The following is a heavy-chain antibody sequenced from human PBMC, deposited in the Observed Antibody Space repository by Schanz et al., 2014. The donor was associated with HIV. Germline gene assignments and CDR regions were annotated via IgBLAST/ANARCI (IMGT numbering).Heavy chain of an antibody. D-gene: IGHD3-22*01. Sequence: QVQLQESGPGLVKPSETLSLTCTVSGASISSYYWSWIRQPPGKGLEWIGYMYYTGSSKNYPSLKSRSTRSVDTSKNACSLKLSSLTAADTAVYYCARGTIDLEYYDSSDFYSWYVDQWGQGTLVTVSS. CDR2: MYYTGSS. J-gene: IGHJ4*02. CDR3: ARGTIDLEYYDSSDFYSWYVDQ. V-gene: IGHV4-59*01. CDR1: GASISSYY.